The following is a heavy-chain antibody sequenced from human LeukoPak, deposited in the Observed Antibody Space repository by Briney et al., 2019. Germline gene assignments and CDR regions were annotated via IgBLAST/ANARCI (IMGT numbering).Heavy chain of an antibody. D-gene: IGHD1-14*01. J-gene: IGHJ4*02. Sequence: SVKVSCKASGYAFTNYALHWVRQAPGQGLEWMGGIIPIFGTANYAQKFQGRVTITTDESTSTAYMELSSLRSEDTAVYYCAISTGSLDYWGQGTLVTISS. CDR3: AISTGSLDY. CDR2: IIPIFGTA. V-gene: IGHV1-69*05. CDR1: GYAFTNYA.